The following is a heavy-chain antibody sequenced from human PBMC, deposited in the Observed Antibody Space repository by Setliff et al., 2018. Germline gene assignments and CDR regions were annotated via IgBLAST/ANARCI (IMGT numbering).Heavy chain of an antibody. V-gene: IGHV4-59*01. J-gene: IGHJ4*02. Sequence: SETLSLTCTVSGGSISSYYWSWIRQPPGKGLEWIGYIYYSGSTNYNPSLKSRVTISVDTSKNQFSLKLSSVTAADTAVYYCARVRSSSWNGSGWYVDYWGQGTLVTVSS. CDR1: GGSISSYY. CDR2: IYYSGST. D-gene: IGHD6-19*01. CDR3: ARVRSSSWNGSGWYVDY.